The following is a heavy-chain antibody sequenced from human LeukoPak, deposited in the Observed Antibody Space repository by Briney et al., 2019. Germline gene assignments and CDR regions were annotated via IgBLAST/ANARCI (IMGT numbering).Heavy chain of an antibody. V-gene: IGHV3-30-3*02. CDR2: ISYDGSTS. CDR1: GFTFSTYT. J-gene: IGHJ6*02. Sequence: GSLRLSCAASGFTFSTYTMHWVRQTPGKGLEWLAVISYDGSTSYFADSVKGRFTISRDNSKNTLYLQMSSLRAEDTALYYCAKTLLIGYYYYAMDFWGQGTTVTVSS. D-gene: IGHD3-9*01. CDR3: AKTLLIGYYYYAMDF.